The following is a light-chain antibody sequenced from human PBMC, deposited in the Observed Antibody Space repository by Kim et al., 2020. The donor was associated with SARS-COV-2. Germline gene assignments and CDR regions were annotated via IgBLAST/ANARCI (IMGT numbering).Light chain of an antibody. Sequence: DTLNCKAGQTVLYNSNNKNYLSWYQQKPGQAPKLLIYWESIRESGVSDRFSGSGSETDFSLTISSLQAEDVAVYYCQQYYSTPPSLGQGTKLEIK. CDR2: WES. V-gene: IGKV4-1*01. CDR3: QQYYSTPPS. J-gene: IGKJ2*03. CDR1: QTVLYNSNNKNY.